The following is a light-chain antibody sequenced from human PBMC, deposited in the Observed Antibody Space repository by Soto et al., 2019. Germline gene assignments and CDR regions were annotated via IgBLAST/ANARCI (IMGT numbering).Light chain of an antibody. CDR3: QQYDSYLN. CDR2: GAS. CDR1: QSVGSN. J-gene: IGKJ3*01. V-gene: IGKV3-15*01. Sequence: EIVMTQSPATLSVSPGERATLSCRASQSVGSNLAWYQQKPGQAPRLLIYGASTRATGIPARFSGSGSGTEITPTISSLQSEDFAVYYWQQYDSYLNFGAGTKVEIK.